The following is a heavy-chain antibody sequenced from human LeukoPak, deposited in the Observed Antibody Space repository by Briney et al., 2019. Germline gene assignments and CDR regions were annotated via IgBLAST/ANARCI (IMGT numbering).Heavy chain of an antibody. D-gene: IGHD3-22*01. J-gene: IGHJ4*02. CDR1: GYTFTSYD. CDR2: MNPNSGNT. V-gene: IGHV1-8*01. Sequence: GASVKVSCKASGYTFTSYDINWVRQATGQGLEWMGWMNPNSGNTGYAQKFQGRVTMTRNTSISTAYMELSSLRSEDTAVYYCARGRNYYDSRTFDYWGQGTLVTVSS. CDR3: ARGRNYYDSRTFDY.